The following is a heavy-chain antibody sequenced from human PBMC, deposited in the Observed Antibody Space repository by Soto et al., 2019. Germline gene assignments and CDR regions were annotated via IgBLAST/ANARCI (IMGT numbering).Heavy chain of an antibody. CDR3: ARDPDDGVFDY. Sequence: GGSLRLSCAASGFTFSSYGMHWVRQAPGKGLEWVAVIWYDGSNKYYADSVKGRFTISRDNSKNTLYLQMNSLRAEDTAVYYCARDPDDGVFDYWGQGTLVTVSS. J-gene: IGHJ4*02. D-gene: IGHD3-16*01. V-gene: IGHV3-33*01. CDR1: GFTFSSYG. CDR2: IWYDGSNK.